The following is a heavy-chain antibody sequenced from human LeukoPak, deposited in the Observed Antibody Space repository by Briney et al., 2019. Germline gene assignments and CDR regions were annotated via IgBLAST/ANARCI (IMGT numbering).Heavy chain of an antibody. CDR3: AKDIGCSGGTCYFPNYFDY. V-gene: IGHV3-9*01. J-gene: IGHJ4*02. Sequence: GGSLRLSCTASGFTFDDYAMHWVRQAPGKGLEWVSGISWNNNNMDYADSVKGRFIISRDNAKNSLYLQMNSLRTEDTAFYFCAKDIGCSGGTCYFPNYFDYWGQGTLVTVSS. CDR2: ISWNNNNM. D-gene: IGHD2-15*01. CDR1: GFTFDDYA.